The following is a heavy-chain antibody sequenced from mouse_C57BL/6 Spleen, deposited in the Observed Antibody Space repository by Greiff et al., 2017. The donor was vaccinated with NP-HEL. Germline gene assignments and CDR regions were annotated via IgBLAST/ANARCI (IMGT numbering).Heavy chain of an antibody. J-gene: IGHJ3*01. CDR1: GFTFSSYA. D-gene: IGHD2-5*01. CDR3: ARDGSNYPFAY. CDR2: ISDGGSYT. Sequence: DVKLVESGGGLVKPGGSLKLSCAASGFTFSSYAMSWVRQTPEKRLEWVATISDGGSYTYYPDNVKGRFTISRDNAKNNLYLQMSHLKSEDTAMYYCARDGSNYPFAYWGQGTLVTVSA. V-gene: IGHV5-4*01.